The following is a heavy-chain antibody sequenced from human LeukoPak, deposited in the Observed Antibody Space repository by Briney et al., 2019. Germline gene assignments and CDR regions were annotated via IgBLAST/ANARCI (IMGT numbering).Heavy chain of an antibody. CDR1: GYTFTSYD. CDR3: AKPQGSCGGFLIDY. Sequence: ASVKVSCKASGYTFTSYDINWVRQATGQGLEWMGWMNPNSGNTGYAQKFQGRVTMTRNTSISTAYMELSSLRSEDTAVYYCAKPQGSCGGFLIDYWGQGTLVTVSS. CDR2: MNPNSGNT. V-gene: IGHV1-8*01. J-gene: IGHJ4*02. D-gene: IGHD3-10*01.